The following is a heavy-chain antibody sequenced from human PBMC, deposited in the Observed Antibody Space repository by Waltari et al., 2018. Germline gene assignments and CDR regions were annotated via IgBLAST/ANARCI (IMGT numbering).Heavy chain of an antibody. J-gene: IGHJ3*02. V-gene: IGHV1-2*06. D-gene: IGHD1-26*01. Sequence: QVQLVQSGAEVKKPGASVKVSCKASGYTFTGYYMHWVRQAPGQGLEWMGRINPNSGGTNYAQKFQGRVTMTRDTSISTAYMELSRLRSDDTAVYYCAREGSGSYDGRDAFDIWGQGTMVTVSS. CDR2: INPNSGGT. CDR1: GYTFTGYY. CDR3: AREGSGSYDGRDAFDI.